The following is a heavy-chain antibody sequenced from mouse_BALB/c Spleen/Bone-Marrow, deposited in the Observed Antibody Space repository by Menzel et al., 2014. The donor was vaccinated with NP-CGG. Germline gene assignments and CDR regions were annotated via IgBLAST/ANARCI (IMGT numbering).Heavy chain of an antibody. D-gene: IGHD2-4*01. CDR2: INPSTGYT. J-gene: IGHJ3*01. CDR1: GYTFTSYW. V-gene: IGHV1-7*01. Sequence: QVQLKESGAELAKPGASVKMSCKASGYTFTSYWMHWVRQRPGQGLEWIGYINPSTGYTEYNQRIKDKATLAAVKSSTTAYMQLSSLTSEDSAVYYCARDDYDAFAYWGQGTLVTVSA. CDR3: ARDDYDAFAY.